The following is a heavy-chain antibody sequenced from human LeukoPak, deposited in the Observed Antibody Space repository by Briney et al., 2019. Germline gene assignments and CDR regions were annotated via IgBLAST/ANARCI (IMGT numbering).Heavy chain of an antibody. Sequence: PGGSLRLSCAASGFTFSNYAMHWVRQAPGKGVEWVAFIRYDGSNKYYADSVKGRFTISRDNSKNTLYLQMNSLRAEDAAVYYCAKDARGDYGWDFDYWGQGTLVTVSS. CDR1: GFTFSNYA. CDR2: IRYDGSNK. V-gene: IGHV3-30*02. J-gene: IGHJ4*02. CDR3: AKDARGDYGWDFDY. D-gene: IGHD3-10*01.